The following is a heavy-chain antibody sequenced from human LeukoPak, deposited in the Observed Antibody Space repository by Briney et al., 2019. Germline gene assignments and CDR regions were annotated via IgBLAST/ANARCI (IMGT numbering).Heavy chain of an antibody. CDR3: ARAERITIFGVVTPGYYYYMDV. D-gene: IGHD3-3*01. J-gene: IGHJ6*03. V-gene: IGHV1-69*15. CDR2: IIPIFGTA. CDR1: GGTFGSYA. Sequence: GSSVKVSCKASGGTFGSYAISWVRQAPGQGLEWMGMIIPIFGTANYAQKFQGRVTITADESTSTAYMELSSLRSEDTAVYYCARAERITIFGVVTPGYYYYMDVWGKGTTVTVSS.